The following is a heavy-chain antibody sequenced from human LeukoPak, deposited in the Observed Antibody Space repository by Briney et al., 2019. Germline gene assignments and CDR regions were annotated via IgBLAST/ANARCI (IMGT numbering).Heavy chain of an antibody. J-gene: IGHJ5*02. Sequence: SVKVSCKTSGGTFNNSAISWVRQAPGQGFEWLGGIMPLFGTAGYAQKFQGRVTITKDESTRTVYLELTSLTSDDTAVYYCARDVHGDYGSGWFDPWGQGTLVSVSS. D-gene: IGHD4-17*01. CDR3: ARDVHGDYGSGWFDP. V-gene: IGHV1-69*05. CDR1: GGTFNNSA. CDR2: IMPLFGTA.